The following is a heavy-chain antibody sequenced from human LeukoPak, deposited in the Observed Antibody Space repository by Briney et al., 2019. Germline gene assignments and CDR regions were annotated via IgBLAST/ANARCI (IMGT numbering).Heavy chain of an antibody. V-gene: IGHV3-48*03. CDR3: ARLGYCSSSSCHGEYYFDY. J-gene: IGHJ4*02. CDR1: GFTFSNYE. D-gene: IGHD2-2*01. Sequence: GGSLRLSCAASGFTFSNYEMNRVRQAPGKGLEWVSYISLSASTIYFADSVKGRFTISRDNAKNSLYLQMNSLRAEDTAVYYCARLGYCSSSSCHGEYYFDYWGQGTLVTVSS. CDR2: ISLSASTI.